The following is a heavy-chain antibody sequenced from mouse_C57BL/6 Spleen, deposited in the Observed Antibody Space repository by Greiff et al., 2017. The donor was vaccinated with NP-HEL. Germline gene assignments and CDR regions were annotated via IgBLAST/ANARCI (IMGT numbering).Heavy chain of an antibody. Sequence: EVKLMESGGGLVQPGGSLKLSCAASGFTFSDYGMAWVRQAPRKGPEWVAFISNLAYSIYYADTVTGRFTISRENAKNTLYLEMSSLRSEDTAMYYCARHQDYYGSSYFSYAMDYWGQGTSVTVSS. CDR3: ARHQDYYGSSYFSYAMDY. CDR1: GFTFSDYG. D-gene: IGHD1-1*01. J-gene: IGHJ4*01. V-gene: IGHV5-15*01. CDR2: ISNLAYSI.